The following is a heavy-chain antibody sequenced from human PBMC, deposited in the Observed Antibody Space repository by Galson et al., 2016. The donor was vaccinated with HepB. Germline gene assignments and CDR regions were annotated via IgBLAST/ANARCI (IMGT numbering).Heavy chain of an antibody. D-gene: IGHD5-24*01. CDR2: DSMDGRRK. CDR3: AGEEHGASTIYLAY. CDR1: GFTFSNYG. Sequence: SLRLSCAASGFTFSNYGMHWVRQAPGKGLEWVAADSMDGRRKFYADSVKGRFTISRDNSNNTLYLQMNSLRAEDTAIYYCAGEEHGASTIYLAYWGQGTLVSVSS. V-gene: IGHV3-30*03. J-gene: IGHJ4*02.